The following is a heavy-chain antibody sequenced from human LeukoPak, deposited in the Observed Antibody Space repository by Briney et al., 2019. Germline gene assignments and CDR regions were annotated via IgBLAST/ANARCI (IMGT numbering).Heavy chain of an antibody. CDR3: ARLVGDRTIYDY. J-gene: IGHJ4*02. V-gene: IGHV3-21*05. CDR1: GFTFSSYS. CDR2: FGTSSSFI. Sequence: GGSLRLSCAASGFTFSSYSMNWVRQAPGKGLEWLSYFGTSSSFIDYADSVKDRFTISRDNAKNSLYLQMNSLRADDTAVYYCARLVGDRTIYDYWGQGALVTVSS. D-gene: IGHD1-26*01.